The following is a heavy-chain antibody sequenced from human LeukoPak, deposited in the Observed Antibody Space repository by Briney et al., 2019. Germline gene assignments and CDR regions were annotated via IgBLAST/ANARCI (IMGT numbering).Heavy chain of an antibody. CDR2: IYSGGDT. J-gene: IGHJ4*02. V-gene: IGHV3-66*01. CDR3: ARGRTDDYGDYFDY. D-gene: IGHD4-17*01. Sequence: GGSLRLSCAASGVTVSSNHMSWVRQAPGKGLEWVSVIYSGGDTYYADSVKGRFTISRDNSKNTLYLQMNSLRADDTAVYYCARGRTDDYGDYFDYWGQGTLVTVSS. CDR1: GVTVSSNH.